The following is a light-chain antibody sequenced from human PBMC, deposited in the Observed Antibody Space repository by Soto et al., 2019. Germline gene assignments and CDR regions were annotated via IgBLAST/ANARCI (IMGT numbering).Light chain of an antibody. CDR2: NAS. CDR1: QTISSW. J-gene: IGKJ1*01. V-gene: IGKV1-5*03. Sequence: DIQMTQSPSTLSGSVGDRVTITCRASQTISSWLALYHQKPRKAPKLLIDNASTLKSGVPARFSGSGSGTEFTLTISSLQPHDFATSYCQHYNSYSEAFGQGTKVDI. CDR3: QHYNSYSEA.